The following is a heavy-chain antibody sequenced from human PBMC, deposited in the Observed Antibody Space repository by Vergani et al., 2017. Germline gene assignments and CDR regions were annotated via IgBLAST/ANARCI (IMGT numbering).Heavy chain of an antibody. Sequence: QVQLVQSGAEVKKPGSSVKVSCKASGGTFSSYTISWVRQAPGQGLEWMGRVIPILGIANYAQKFQGRVTITADTSTSTAYMELSSLRAEDTAVYYCARDRRGYSYGAFDYWGQGTLVTVSS. J-gene: IGHJ4*02. CDR3: ARDRRGYSYGAFDY. D-gene: IGHD5-18*01. V-gene: IGHV1-69*08. CDR1: GGTFSSYT. CDR2: VIPILGIA.